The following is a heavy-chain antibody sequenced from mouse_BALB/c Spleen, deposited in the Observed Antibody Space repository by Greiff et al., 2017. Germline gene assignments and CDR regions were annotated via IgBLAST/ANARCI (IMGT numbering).Heavy chain of an antibody. CDR3: ARVTPATMGFDY. J-gene: IGHJ2*01. CDR2: IRNKANGNTT. CDR1: GFTFTDYY. D-gene: IGHD1-2*01. Sequence: EVMLVESGGGLVQPGGSLRLSCATSGFTFTDYYMSWVRQPPGKALEWLGFIRNKANGNTTEYSASVKGRFTISRDNSQSILYLQMNTLVAEDSATYYCARVTPATMGFDYWGQGTTLTVSS. V-gene: IGHV7-3*02.